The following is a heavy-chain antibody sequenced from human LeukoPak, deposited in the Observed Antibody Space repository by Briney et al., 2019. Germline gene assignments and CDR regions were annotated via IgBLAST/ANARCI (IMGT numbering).Heavy chain of an antibody. CDR1: GGTFSSYA. J-gene: IGHJ4*02. CDR2: IIPILGIA. V-gene: IGHV1-69*04. CDR3: ARDFGEYYDILTGYYADY. Sequence: GASVKVSCKASGGTFSSYAISWVRQAPGQGLEWMGRIIPILGIANYAQKFQGRVTITADKSMSTAYMELSSLRSEDTAVYYCARDFGEYYDILTGYYADYWGQGTLVTVSS. D-gene: IGHD3-9*01.